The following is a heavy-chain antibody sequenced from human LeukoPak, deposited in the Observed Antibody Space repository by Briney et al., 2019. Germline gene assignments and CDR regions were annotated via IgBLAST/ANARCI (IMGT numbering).Heavy chain of an antibody. CDR1: GGSISSYY. Sequence: KPSETLSLTCTVSGGSISSYYWSWIRQPPGKGLEWIACISYSGSTEYNPSLKSRVTISVDTSKNQLSLKLSSVTAADTAVYYCVREPGFDSSGYLNWFDPWGQGTLVTVSS. V-gene: IGHV4-59*01. CDR3: VREPGFDSSGYLNWFDP. D-gene: IGHD3-22*01. J-gene: IGHJ5*02. CDR2: ISYSGST.